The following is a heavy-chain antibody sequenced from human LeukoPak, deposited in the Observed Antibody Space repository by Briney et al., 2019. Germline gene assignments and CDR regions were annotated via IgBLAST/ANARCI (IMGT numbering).Heavy chain of an antibody. D-gene: IGHD3-22*01. V-gene: IGHV3-30-3*01. J-gene: IGHJ4*02. CDR3: ARDYYYDSTGYSGADY. CDR2: ITFDGGNK. Sequence: GTSLRLSCVTSGFTFNSYALHWVRQAPGKGLEWVAVITFDGGNKYYADSVKGRFTVSRDKSRRTLYLQMNGLRAEDTAVYYCARDYYYDSTGYSGADYWGQGTLVTVSS. CDR1: GFTFNSYA.